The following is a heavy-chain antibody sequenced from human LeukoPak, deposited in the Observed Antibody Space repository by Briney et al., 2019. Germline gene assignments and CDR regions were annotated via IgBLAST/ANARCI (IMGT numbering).Heavy chain of an antibody. J-gene: IGHJ1*01. D-gene: IGHD1-26*01. V-gene: IGHV3-30-3*01. CDR3: ARPRSVGGSYEYFQH. Sequence: GGSLRLSCAASGFTFSGFDMHWVRQAPGKGLEWVAVISYDGSNKYYTDSVKGRFTVSRDNSKNTLYLQMNNLRPEDKAMYYCARPRSVGGSYEYFQHWGQGTLVTVSS. CDR1: GFTFSGFD. CDR2: ISYDGSNK.